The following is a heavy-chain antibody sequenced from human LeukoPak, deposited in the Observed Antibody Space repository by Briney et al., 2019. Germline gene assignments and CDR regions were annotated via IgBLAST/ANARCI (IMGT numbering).Heavy chain of an antibody. CDR2: IYSGGST. D-gene: IGHD3-10*01. CDR1: GFTVSSND. V-gene: IGHV3-53*01. CDR3: ARVRRYGSGRPFDY. J-gene: IGHJ4*02. Sequence: GGSLRLSCAASGFTVSSNDMSWVRQAPGKGLECISVIYSGGSTDYADSVKGRLTISRDNSKNTLYLQMNSLRAEDTAVYYCARVRRYGSGRPFDYWGQGTLVTVSS.